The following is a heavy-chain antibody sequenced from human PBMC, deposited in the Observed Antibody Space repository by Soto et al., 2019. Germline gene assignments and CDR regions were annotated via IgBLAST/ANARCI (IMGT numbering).Heavy chain of an antibody. CDR3: ARDIGWNYGDYFPFDY. CDR2: IYYSGCT. D-gene: IGHD4-17*01. J-gene: IGHJ4*02. Sequence: PSETLSLTCTVSGGSVSSGSYYWSWIRQPPGKGLEWIGYIYYSGCTNYNPSLKSRVTISVDTSKNQFSLKLSSVTAADTAVYYCARDIGWNYGDYFPFDYWGQGTLVTVSS. V-gene: IGHV4-61*01. CDR1: GGSVSSGSYY.